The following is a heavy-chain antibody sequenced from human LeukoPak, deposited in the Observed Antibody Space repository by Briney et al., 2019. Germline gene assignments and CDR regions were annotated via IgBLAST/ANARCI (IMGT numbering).Heavy chain of an antibody. CDR3: AKSSEYYDFWTYYLADY. Sequence: GGSLRLSCAASGFIFGNYWMTWVRQAPGKGLEWVAIIKQDGSERYYVDAVKGRFTISRDDAKNSPYLQMNSLRVEDTAIYYCAKSSEYYDFWTYYLADYWGQGTLVTVSS. V-gene: IGHV3-7*01. J-gene: IGHJ4*02. CDR2: IKQDGSER. D-gene: IGHD3/OR15-3a*01. CDR1: GFIFGNYW.